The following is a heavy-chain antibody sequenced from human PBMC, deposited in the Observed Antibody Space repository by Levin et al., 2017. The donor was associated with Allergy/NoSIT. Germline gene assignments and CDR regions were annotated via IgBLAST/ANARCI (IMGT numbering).Heavy chain of an antibody. CDR1: GYSFTSYW. CDR3: ARRGTRDYYYYMDV. Sequence: GESLKISWQGSGYSFTSYWIGWVRQMPGKGLEWMGIIYPGDSDTRYSPSFQGQVTISAEKSISTAYLQWSSLKASDTAIYYCARRGTRDYYYYMDVWGKATTVTVSS. V-gene: IGHV5-51*01. CDR2: IYPGDSDT. D-gene: IGHD1-1*01. J-gene: IGHJ6*03.